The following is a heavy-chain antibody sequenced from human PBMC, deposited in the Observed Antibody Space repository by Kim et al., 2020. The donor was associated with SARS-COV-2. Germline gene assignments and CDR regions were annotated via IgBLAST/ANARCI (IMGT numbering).Heavy chain of an antibody. Sequence: YIYYADPVKGRFTISRDNAKNSLYLQMNSLRAEDTAVYYCARLFPICMDVWGKGTTVTVSS. CDR3: ARLFPICMDV. CDR2: YI. V-gene: IGHV3-21*01. J-gene: IGHJ6*03.